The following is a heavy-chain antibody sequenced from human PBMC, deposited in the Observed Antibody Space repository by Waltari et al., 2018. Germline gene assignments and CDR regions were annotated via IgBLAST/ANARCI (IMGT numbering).Heavy chain of an antibody. J-gene: IGHJ4*02. D-gene: IGHD1-7*01. CDR1: GSTFTGYY. CDR3: ARGITGTTGDYFDY. Sequence: HVQVVQSGAEVKRPGASLKVSCQASGSTFTGYYMHWVRQAPGQGLEWMGWINPNSGGTNYAQKFQGRVTMTRDTSISTAYMELSRLRSDDTAVYYCARGITGTTGDYFDYWGQGTLVTVSS. V-gene: IGHV1-2*02. CDR2: INPNSGGT.